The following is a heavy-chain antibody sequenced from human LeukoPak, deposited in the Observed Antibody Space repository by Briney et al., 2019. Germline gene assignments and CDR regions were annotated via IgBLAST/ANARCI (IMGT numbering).Heavy chain of an antibody. V-gene: IGHV4-34*01. J-gene: IGHJ4*02. D-gene: IGHD3-22*01. CDR1: GGSFSGYY. CDR3: ARGSRITTIVVVITHYYFDY. CDR2: INHSGST. Sequence: SETLSLTCAVYGGSFSGYYWSWIRQPPGKGLEWIGEINHSGSTNYNPSLKSRVTISVDTSKNQFSLKLSSVTAADTAVYYCARGSRITTIVVVITHYYFDYWGQGTLVTVSS.